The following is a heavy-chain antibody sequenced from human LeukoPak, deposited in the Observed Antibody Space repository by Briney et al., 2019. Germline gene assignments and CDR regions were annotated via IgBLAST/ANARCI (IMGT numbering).Heavy chain of an antibody. Sequence: RGSLRLSCAASGFTFSDSAMHWVRQASGKGLGWVGRIRSKADSYATRYAASVKGRFIISRDDLKNTAYLQMDSLKTEDTALYYCTTQPYDYGDYHLDYWGQGTLVTVSS. V-gene: IGHV3-73*01. D-gene: IGHD4-17*01. CDR1: GFTFSDSA. CDR3: TTQPYDYGDYHLDY. J-gene: IGHJ4*02. CDR2: IRSKADSYAT.